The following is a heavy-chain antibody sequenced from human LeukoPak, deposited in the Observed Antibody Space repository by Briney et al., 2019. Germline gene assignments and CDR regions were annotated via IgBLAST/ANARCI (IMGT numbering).Heavy chain of an antibody. V-gene: IGHV5-51*01. CDR2: IYPGDSDT. CDR1: GYSFTSYW. CDR3: AIGGDIVGATDDAFDI. Sequence: GESLKISCKGSGYSFTSYWIGWVRQMPGKGLEWMEIIYPGDSDTRYSPSFQGQVTISADKSISTAYLQWSSLKASDTAMYYCAIGGDIVGATDDAFDIWGQGTMVTVSS. D-gene: IGHD1-26*01. J-gene: IGHJ3*02.